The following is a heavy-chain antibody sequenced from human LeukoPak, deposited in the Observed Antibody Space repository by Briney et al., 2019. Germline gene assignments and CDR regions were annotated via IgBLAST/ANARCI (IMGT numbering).Heavy chain of an antibody. J-gene: IGHJ5*02. D-gene: IGHD3-10*01. CDR2: INHSGST. CDR1: GGSFSGYY. Sequence: SETLCLTCAVYGGSFSGYYWSWIRQPPGKGLEWIGEINHSGSTNYNPSLKSRVAISVDTSKNQFSLKLSSVTAADTAVYYCARGRGRRFGELLSHWFDPWGQGTLVTVSS. V-gene: IGHV4-34*01. CDR3: ARGRGRRFGELLSHWFDP.